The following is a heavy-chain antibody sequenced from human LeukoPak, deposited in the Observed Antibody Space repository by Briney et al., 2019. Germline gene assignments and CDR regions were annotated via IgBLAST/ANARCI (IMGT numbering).Heavy chain of an antibody. Sequence: PETLSLTCTVSGGSISSYYWNWIRQPPGKGLEWIGCVYYSGSTNYNPSLKSRVTISVDTSNNQFSLKLNSVTAADTAIYYCARRDSSTSWNFDLWGRGTLVSVSS. J-gene: IGHJ2*01. CDR2: VYYSGST. D-gene: IGHD6-13*01. V-gene: IGHV4-59*08. CDR3: ARRDSSTSWNFDL. CDR1: GGSISSYY.